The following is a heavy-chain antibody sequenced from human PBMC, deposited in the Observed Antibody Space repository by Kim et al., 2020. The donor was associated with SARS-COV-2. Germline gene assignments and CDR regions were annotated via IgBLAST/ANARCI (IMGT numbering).Heavy chain of an antibody. CDR2: ISDTGDRT. V-gene: IGHV3-23*01. CDR1: GFTFSSYA. D-gene: IGHD6-13*01. J-gene: IGHJ4*02. Sequence: GGSLRLSCAASGFTFSSYAMTWVRQAPGKGLEWVSDISDTGDRTNYADSVKGRFTISRDNSRNMVYLQMNSLRAEDTAVYYCAKDLVRNRLYGSSEKLDFWGQGTQVTISS. CDR3: AKDLVRNRLYGSSEKLDF.